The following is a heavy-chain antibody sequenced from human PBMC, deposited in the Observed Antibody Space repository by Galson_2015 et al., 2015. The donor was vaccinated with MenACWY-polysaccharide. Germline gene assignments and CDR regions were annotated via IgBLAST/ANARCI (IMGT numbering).Heavy chain of an antibody. Sequence: SLRLSCAASGFDFSSYAMSWVRQAPGKGLEWVSTMSGRRGYTYYADSMKGRFTISRDNSKNTLYLLMSNLRADDTAIYSCATHPKGTDSRWYDYWGQGTLVTVSS. CDR3: ATHPKGTDSRWYDY. CDR1: GFDFSSYA. V-gene: IGHV3-23*01. J-gene: IGHJ4*02. CDR2: MSGRRGYT. D-gene: IGHD3-22*01.